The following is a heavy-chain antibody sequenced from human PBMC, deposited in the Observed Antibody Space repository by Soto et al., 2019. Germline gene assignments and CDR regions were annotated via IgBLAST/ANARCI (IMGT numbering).Heavy chain of an antibody. V-gene: IGHV3-21*01. J-gene: IGHJ4*02. CDR2: ISSSSSYI. CDR1: GFTFSSYS. CDR3: ARASWSEQQLATLVY. Sequence: GGSLRLSCAASGFTFSSYSMNWVRQAPGKGLEWVSSISSSSSYIYYADSVKGRFTISRDNAKNSLYLQMNSLRAEDTAVYYCARASWSEQQLATLVYWGQGTLVTVSS. D-gene: IGHD6-13*01.